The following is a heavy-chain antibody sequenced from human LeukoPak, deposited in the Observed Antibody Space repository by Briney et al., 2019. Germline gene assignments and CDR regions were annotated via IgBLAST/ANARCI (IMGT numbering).Heavy chain of an antibody. CDR3: ARDGSTVTTPYDYYYYMDV. J-gene: IGHJ6*03. D-gene: IGHD4-17*01. CDR1: GFTFSSYT. CDR2: ISYDGSDK. Sequence: PGGSLRLSCAGSGFTFSSYTMHWVRQAPGKGLEWVAIISYDGSDKYYADSVKGRFTISRDNSKNRVHLQMNSLTAEDTAVYYCARDGSTVTTPYDYYYYMDVWGRGATVTVSS. V-gene: IGHV3-30*04.